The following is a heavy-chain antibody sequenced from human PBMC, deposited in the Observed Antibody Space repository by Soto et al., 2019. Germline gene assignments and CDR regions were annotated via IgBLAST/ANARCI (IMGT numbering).Heavy chain of an antibody. Sequence: GGSLPLSCEASGFRFYSYAMSWVRPATGKGLDWVSVISGSGGITYSADSVKGRFTISRDNSKNTLYLQMNSLRAEDTAVYYCAKGITDTGGYYYYSMDVWGQGTAVNVS. CDR1: GFRFYSYA. J-gene: IGHJ6*02. CDR2: ISGSGGIT. D-gene: IGHD5-18*01. V-gene: IGHV3-23*01. CDR3: AKGITDTGGYYYYSMDV.